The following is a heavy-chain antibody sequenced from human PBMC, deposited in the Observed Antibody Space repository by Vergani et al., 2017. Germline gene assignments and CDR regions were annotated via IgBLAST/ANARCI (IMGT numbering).Heavy chain of an antibody. CDR2: IYPCDSDT. CDR3: ARQRVVAATYYYGMDV. J-gene: IGHJ6*02. D-gene: IGHD2-15*01. Sequence: EVQLVQSGAEVKKPGESLKISCKGSGYSFTSYWIGWVRQMPGKGLEWMAIIYPCDSDTRYSPSFQGQGTISADKSISTAYLQWSSLKASDTAMYYCARQRVVAATYYYGMDVWGQGTTVTVSS. V-gene: IGHV5-51*01. CDR1: GYSFTSYW.